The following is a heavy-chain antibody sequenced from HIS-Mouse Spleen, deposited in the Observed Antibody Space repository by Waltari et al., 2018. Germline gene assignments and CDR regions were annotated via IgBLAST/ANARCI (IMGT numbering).Heavy chain of an antibody. Sequence: QLQLQESGPGLVKPSETLSLPGTVPGGSTSSSSYYWGWVRQPPGKGLEWIGSIYYSGSTYYNPSLKSRVTISVDTSKNQFSLKLSSVTAADTAVYYCAREIPYSSSWYDWYFDLWGRGTLVTVSS. CDR3: AREIPYSSSWYDWYFDL. V-gene: IGHV4-39*07. J-gene: IGHJ2*01. CDR1: GGSTSSSSYY. D-gene: IGHD6-13*01. CDR2: IYYSGST.